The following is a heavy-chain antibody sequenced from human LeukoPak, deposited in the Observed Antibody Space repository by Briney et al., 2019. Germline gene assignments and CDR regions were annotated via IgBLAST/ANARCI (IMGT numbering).Heavy chain of an antibody. D-gene: IGHD5-24*01. CDR2: MNPNSGKT. V-gene: IGHV1-8*01. CDR1: GYTFTSYD. CDR3: ARGGPRWLQLKPFDY. Sequence: GASVKVSCKASGYTFTSYDINWVRQATGQGLEWMGWMNPNSGKTGYAQRFQGRVTMTRNTSISTAYMELSSLRSEDTALYYCARGGPRWLQLKPFDYWGQGTLVTVSS. J-gene: IGHJ4*02.